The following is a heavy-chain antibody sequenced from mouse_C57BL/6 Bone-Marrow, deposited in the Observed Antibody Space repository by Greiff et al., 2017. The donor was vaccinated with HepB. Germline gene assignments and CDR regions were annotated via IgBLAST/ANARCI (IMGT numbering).Heavy chain of an antibody. J-gene: IGHJ2*01. CDR3: ASDYYGSSLFDY. Sequence: QVQLQQPGAELVKPGASVKMSCKASGYTFTSYWIPWVKQRPGQGLEWIGDIYPGSGSTNYNEKFKSKATMTVDTSSSTAYMQLSSLTSEDSAVYYCASDYYGSSLFDYWGQGTTLTVSS. D-gene: IGHD1-1*01. CDR2: IYPGSGST. CDR1: GYTFTSYW. V-gene: IGHV1-55*01.